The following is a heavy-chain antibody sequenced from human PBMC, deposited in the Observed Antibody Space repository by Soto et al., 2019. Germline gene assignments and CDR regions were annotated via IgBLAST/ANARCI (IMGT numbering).Heavy chain of an antibody. J-gene: IGHJ4*02. CDR3: ARVNLWFGELGIDY. CDR2: IYYSGTT. CDR1: GGSISTYY. D-gene: IGHD3-10*01. Sequence: PSETLSLTCTVSGGSISTYYWNWIRQPPGKRLEWIGYIYYSGTTHYNPSLKSRITISVDTSKNQFSLKLSSVTAADTAVYYCARVNLWFGELGIDYWGQGTLVTVSS. V-gene: IGHV4-59*01.